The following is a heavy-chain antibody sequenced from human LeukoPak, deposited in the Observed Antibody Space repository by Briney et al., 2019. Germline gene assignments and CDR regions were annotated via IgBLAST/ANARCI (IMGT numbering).Heavy chain of an antibody. J-gene: IGHJ4*02. CDR1: GGSINSYY. V-gene: IGHV4-59*08. CDR3: AATPGSALVSFDY. CDR2: IYYSGST. D-gene: IGHD2-8*02. Sequence: SETLSLTCTVSGGSINSYYWSWIRQPPGKGLEWIGYIYYSGSTNYNPSLKSRVTISVDTSKNQFSLKLSSVTAADTAVYYCAATPGSALVSFDYWGQGTLVTVSS.